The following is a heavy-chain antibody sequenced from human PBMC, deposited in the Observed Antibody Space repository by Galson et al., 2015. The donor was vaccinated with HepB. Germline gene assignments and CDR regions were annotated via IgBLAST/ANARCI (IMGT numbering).Heavy chain of an antibody. D-gene: IGHD3-10*01. CDR2: IIPILGIA. V-gene: IGHV1-69*02. CDR1: GYTLTELS. CDR3: ASSVSSPYYYDSHAFDI. J-gene: IGHJ3*02. Sequence: SVKVSCKVSGYTLTELSMHWVRQAPGKGLEWMGRIIPILGIANYAQKFQGRVTITADKSTSTAYMELSSLRSEDTAVYYCASSVSSPYYYDSHAFDIWGQGTMVTVSS.